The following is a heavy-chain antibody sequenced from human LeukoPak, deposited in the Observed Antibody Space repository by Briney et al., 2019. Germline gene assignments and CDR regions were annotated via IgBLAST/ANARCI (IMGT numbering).Heavy chain of an antibody. D-gene: IGHD2-8*01. CDR3: ARSVMMYASTYYFHY. CDR1: GFTFSSYS. Sequence: GGSLRLSCAASGFTFSSYSMNWVRQAPGKGLEWVSSISSSSSYIYYADSVKGRFTISRDNSKNTVFLQINSLGPDDTSVYYCARSVMMYASTYYFHYWGQGTLVTVSS. CDR2: ISSSSSYI. V-gene: IGHV3-21*06. J-gene: IGHJ4*02.